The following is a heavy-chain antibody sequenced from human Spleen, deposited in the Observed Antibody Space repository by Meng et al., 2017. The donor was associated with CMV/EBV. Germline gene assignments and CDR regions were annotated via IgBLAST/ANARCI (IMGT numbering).Heavy chain of an antibody. CDR2: IKSESDGGTT. CDR1: GFTFSDAW. Sequence: GESLKISCAASGFTFSDAWMTWVRQAPGRGLEWVGRIKSESDGGTTGYAAPVKGRFIVSRHDSKNTLYLQMNSLKTEDTAVYYCTTSRGIAARRDAFDIWGQGTMVTVSS. J-gene: IGHJ3*02. D-gene: IGHD6-13*01. CDR3: TTSRGIAARRDAFDI. V-gene: IGHV3-15*01.